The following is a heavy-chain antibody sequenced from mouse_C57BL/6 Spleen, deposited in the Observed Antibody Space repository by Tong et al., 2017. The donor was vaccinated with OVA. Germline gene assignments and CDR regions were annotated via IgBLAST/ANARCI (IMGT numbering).Heavy chain of an antibody. D-gene: IGHD2-5*01. CDR1: EYEFPSHD. J-gene: IGHJ4*01. V-gene: IGHV5-2*01. CDR2: INSDGGST. Sequence: EVQLQESGGGLVQPGESLKLSCESNEYEFPSHDMSWVRKTPEKRLELVAAINSDGGSTYYPDTMERRFIISRDNTKKTLYLQMSSLRSEDTALYYCTRVRDYSNSPYAMDYWGQGTSVTVSS. CDR3: TRVRDYSNSPYAMDY.